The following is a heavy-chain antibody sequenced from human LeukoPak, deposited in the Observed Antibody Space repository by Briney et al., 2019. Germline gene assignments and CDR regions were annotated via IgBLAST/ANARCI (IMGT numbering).Heavy chain of an antibody. Sequence: PSETLSLTCTVSGGSIRSYYWSWIRQPPGKGLEWIGYIYYSGSTNYNPSLKSRVTISVDTSKNQFSLKLSSVTAADTAVYYCARGLFWYFDYWGQGTLVTVSS. J-gene: IGHJ4*02. V-gene: IGHV4-59*01. CDR2: IYYSGST. CDR1: GGSIRSYY. CDR3: ARGLFWYFDY.